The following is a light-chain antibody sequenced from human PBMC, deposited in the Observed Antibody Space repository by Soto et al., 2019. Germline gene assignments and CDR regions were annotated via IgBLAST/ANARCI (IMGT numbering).Light chain of an antibody. V-gene: IGKV3-15*01. Sequence: EIVMTQSPATLSVSPGERATLSCRASPSVSNNLAWYQQKPGQAPRLLIYGASTGATGIPARLSGSGSWTEFTLTISSLQSEDFAVYYCQQYNNWPLTFGGGTKVEIK. CDR3: QQYNNWPLT. J-gene: IGKJ4*01. CDR1: PSVSNN. CDR2: GAS.